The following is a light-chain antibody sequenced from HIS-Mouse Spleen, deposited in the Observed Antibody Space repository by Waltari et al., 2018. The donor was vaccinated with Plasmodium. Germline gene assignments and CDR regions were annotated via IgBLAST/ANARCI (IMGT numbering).Light chain of an antibody. CDR3: QQYNNWSFT. J-gene: IGKJ3*01. V-gene: IGKV3-15*01. Sequence: ETLMTQPPATLSVSPGDRATLSCSDSQSVGSNLAWYQQKPGPAPRLLIYGASTRATGIPARFSGSGSGTEFTLTISSLQSEDFAVYYCQQYNNWSFTFGPGTKVDIK. CDR1: QSVGSN. CDR2: GAS.